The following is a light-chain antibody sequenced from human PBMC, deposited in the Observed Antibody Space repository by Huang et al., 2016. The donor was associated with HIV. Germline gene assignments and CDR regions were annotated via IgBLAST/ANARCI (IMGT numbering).Light chain of an antibody. Sequence: EIVMTQSPATLSVSPGGGATLSCRASQNVRSNLAWYQQTPGQAPRLLICDTSTRASGVPARFSGSGSGTEFTLTISGLQSEDVAVYYCQQYDNWPPGLTFGGGTKVEI. CDR3: QQYDNWPPGLT. CDR2: DTS. CDR1: QNVRSN. V-gene: IGKV3D-15*01. J-gene: IGKJ4*01.